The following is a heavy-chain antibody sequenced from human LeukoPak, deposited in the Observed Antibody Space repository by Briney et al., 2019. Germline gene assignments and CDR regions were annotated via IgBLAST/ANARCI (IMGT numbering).Heavy chain of an antibody. CDR3: ARDRTVTTRRYYYYYGMDV. CDR2: ISAYNGNT. J-gene: IGHJ6*02. Sequence: ASVTVSFTASGYTFTSHGISWVRQAPGQGLEWMRWISAYNGNTNYAQKLQGRVTMTTETSTSTAYMELRSLRSDDTAVYYCARDRTVTTRRYYYYYGMDVWGQGTTVTVS. CDR1: GYTFTSHG. D-gene: IGHD4-17*01. V-gene: IGHV1-18*01.